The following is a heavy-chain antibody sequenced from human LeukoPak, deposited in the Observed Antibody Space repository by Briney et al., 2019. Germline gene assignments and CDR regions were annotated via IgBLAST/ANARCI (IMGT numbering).Heavy chain of an antibody. D-gene: IGHD2-15*01. CDR3: ARDHPVARMFDP. V-gene: IGHV1-2*02. CDR2: INPNSGGT. J-gene: IGHJ5*02. CDR1: GYTFTGYY. Sequence: GASVKVSCKASGYTFTGYYMHWVRQAPGQGPEWMGWINPNSGGTNYAQKFQGRVTMTRDTSISTAYMELSRLRSDDTAVYYCARDHPVARMFDPWGQGTLVTVSS.